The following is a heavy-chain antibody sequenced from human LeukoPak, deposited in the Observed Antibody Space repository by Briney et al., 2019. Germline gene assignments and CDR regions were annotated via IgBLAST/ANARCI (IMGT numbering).Heavy chain of an antibody. V-gene: IGHV3-23*01. J-gene: IGHJ4*02. Sequence: GGSLRLSCAASGFTFSSIAMSWVRQAPGKGLEWVSAISGSGGSTYYADSVKGRFTISRDNSKNTLYLQMNSLRAEDTAVYYCAKDPPIVVVPAAMRPLDYWGQGTLVTVSS. D-gene: IGHD2-2*01. CDR3: AKDPPIVVVPAAMRPLDY. CDR1: GFTFSSIA. CDR2: ISGSGGST.